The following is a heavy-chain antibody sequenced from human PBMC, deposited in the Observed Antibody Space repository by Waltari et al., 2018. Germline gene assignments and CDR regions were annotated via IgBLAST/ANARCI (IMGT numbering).Heavy chain of an antibody. D-gene: IGHD6-13*01. CDR1: GCSITSGGYY. J-gene: IGHJ5*02. CDR3: ARSKVRMVAAAGTVPWFDP. V-gene: IGHV4-31*03. Sequence: QVQLQESGPGLVKPSQTLSLTCTVSGCSITSGGYYWSWIRPPPGKGLEWIGYIYYSGSTYYHPSLKSRVTISVDTSKNQFSLKLSSVTAADTAVYYCARSKVRMVAAAGTVPWFDPWGQGTLVTVSS. CDR2: IYYSGST.